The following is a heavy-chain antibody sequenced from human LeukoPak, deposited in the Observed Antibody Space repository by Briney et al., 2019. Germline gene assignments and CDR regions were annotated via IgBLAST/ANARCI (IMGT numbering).Heavy chain of an antibody. CDR2: NSGST. CDR1: GGSISSSNW. Sequence: PSETLSLTCAVSGGSISSSNWWSWVRQPPGKGLECIGYNSGSTHYNPSLKSRVTISVDTSKNQFSLKLSSVTAADTAVYYYEGDAFDIWGQGTMVTVSS. J-gene: IGHJ3*02. CDR3: EGDAFDI. V-gene: IGHV4-4*02.